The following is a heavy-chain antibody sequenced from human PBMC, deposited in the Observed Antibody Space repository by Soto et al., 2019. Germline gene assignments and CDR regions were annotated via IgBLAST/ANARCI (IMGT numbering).Heavy chain of an antibody. CDR1: GGTFSSYT. D-gene: IGHD3-10*01. Sequence: QVQLVQSGAEVKKPGSSVKVSCKASGGTFSSYTISWVRQAPGQGLEWMGRIIPILGIANYAQKFQGRVTITADKSTSTAYMELSSLRSEDTAVYYCARDYRWSYYRGLDYWGQGTLVTVSS. CDR2: IIPILGIA. V-gene: IGHV1-69*08. J-gene: IGHJ4*02. CDR3: ARDYRWSYYRGLDY.